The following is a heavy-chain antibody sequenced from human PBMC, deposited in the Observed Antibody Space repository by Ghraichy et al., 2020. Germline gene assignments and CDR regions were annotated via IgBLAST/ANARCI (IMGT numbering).Heavy chain of an antibody. Sequence: SETLSLTCTVSGGSISSYYWSWIRQPPGKGLEWIGYIYYSGSTNYNPSLKSRVTISVDTSKNQFSLKLSSVTAADTAVYYCARESGYDFWSGENNDAFDIWGQGTMVTVSS. CDR2: IYYSGST. J-gene: IGHJ3*02. CDR1: GGSISSYY. V-gene: IGHV4-59*01. CDR3: ARESGYDFWSGENNDAFDI. D-gene: IGHD3-3*01.